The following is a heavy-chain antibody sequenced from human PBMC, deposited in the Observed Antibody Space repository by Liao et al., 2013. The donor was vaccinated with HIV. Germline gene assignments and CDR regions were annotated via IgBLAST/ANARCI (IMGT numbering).Heavy chain of an antibody. CDR2: LYTSGSS. CDR1: GGSITSYY. Sequence: QVQLQESGPGLVKPSETLSLTCTVSGGSITSYYWTWIRRPAGKGLEWIGRLYTSGSSNYNPSFKSRVAMSIDTSKSQFSLILNSVTAADTAVYYCARQRVLMGFDAFDIWGQGTTVTVSS. J-gene: IGHJ3*02. CDR3: ARQRVLMGFDAFDI. D-gene: IGHD3-9*01. V-gene: IGHV4-4*07.